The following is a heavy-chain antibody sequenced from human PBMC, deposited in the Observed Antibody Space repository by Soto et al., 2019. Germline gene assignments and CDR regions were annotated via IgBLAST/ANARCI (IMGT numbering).Heavy chain of an antibody. V-gene: IGHV3-15*07. Sequence: EVQLVESGGGLVKPGGSLRLSCAASGFTFSNAWMNWVRQAPGKGLEWVVRIKSKTDGGTTDYAAPVKGRFTISRDDSKNTLYLQMNSLKTEYTAVYYCTTGKAGTNPYYYDGMDVWGQGTTVTVSS. D-gene: IGHD1-1*01. CDR3: TTGKAGTNPYYYDGMDV. J-gene: IGHJ6*02. CDR2: IKSKTDGGTT. CDR1: GFTFSNAW.